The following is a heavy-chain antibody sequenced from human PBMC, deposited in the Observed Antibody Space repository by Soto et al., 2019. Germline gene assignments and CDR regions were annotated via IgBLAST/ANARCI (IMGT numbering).Heavy chain of an antibody. CDR3: ARLRRADGYNSPLSYDAFDI. V-gene: IGHV5-51*01. J-gene: IGHJ3*02. D-gene: IGHD5-12*01. Sequence: PGESLKISCKGSGYSFTIYWIGWVRQMPGKGLEWMGIIYPGDSDTRYSPSFQGQVTISADKSISTAYLQWSSLKASDTAIYYCARLRRADGYNSPLSYDAFDIWGQGTEVTVSS. CDR1: GYSFTIYW. CDR2: IYPGDSDT.